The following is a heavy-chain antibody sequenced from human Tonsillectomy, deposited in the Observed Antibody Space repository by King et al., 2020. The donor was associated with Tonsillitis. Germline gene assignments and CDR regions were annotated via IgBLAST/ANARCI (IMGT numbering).Heavy chain of an antibody. J-gene: IGHJ6*02. D-gene: IGHD3-22*01. V-gene: IGHV3-53*01. Sequence: EVQLVESGGGLIQPGGSLRLSCAASGFTVSSNYMSWVRQAPGKGLEWVSVIYSGGSTYYADSVKGRFTISRDNSKNTLYLQMNSLRAEDTAVYYCARVVLGGYYYDSDYGMDVWGQGTTVTVSS. CDR1: GFTVSSNY. CDR3: ARVVLGGYYYDSDYGMDV. CDR2: IYSGGST.